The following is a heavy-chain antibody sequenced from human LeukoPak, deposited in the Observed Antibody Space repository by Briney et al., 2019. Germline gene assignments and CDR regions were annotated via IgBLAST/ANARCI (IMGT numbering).Heavy chain of an antibody. CDR3: ARGDADSSATFPFAFDI. Sequence: WASVSVSCKASGGTFSIYATTWVRQAPGQGLEWMGGIIPIFSTANYAQKFHGRVTITADRSTSTAYMELSSLRSEDTAVYYCARGDADSSATFPFAFDIWGQGTMVTVSS. CDR2: IIPIFSTA. J-gene: IGHJ3*02. D-gene: IGHD3-22*01. V-gene: IGHV1-69*06. CDR1: GGTFSIYA.